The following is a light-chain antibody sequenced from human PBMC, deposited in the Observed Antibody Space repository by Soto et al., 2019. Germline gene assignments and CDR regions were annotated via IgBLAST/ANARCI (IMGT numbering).Light chain of an antibody. CDR2: DAS. V-gene: IGKV1-5*01. CDR3: QQYNSYSPT. Sequence: DIQVTQSPSTLSASVGDRVTITCRASQSISSWLAWYQQKPGKAPKLLTYDASSLESGVPSRFSGSGSGTEFTLTISSLQPDDFATYYCQQYNSYSPTFGQGTKVDIK. J-gene: IGKJ1*01. CDR1: QSISSW.